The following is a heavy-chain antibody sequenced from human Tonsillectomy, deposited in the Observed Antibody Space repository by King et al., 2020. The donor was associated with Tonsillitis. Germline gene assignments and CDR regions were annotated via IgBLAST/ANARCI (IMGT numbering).Heavy chain of an antibody. D-gene: IGHD6-13*01. V-gene: IGHV2-5*01. CDR2: IYGNDDK. CDR1: GFSIRSGGVA. J-gene: IGHJ3*01. CDR3: ARLNSWGNAFDL. Sequence: TLKESGPTLVKPTQTLTLTCTLSGFSIRSGGVAVGWIRQPPGKALEWLALIYGNDDKRYRPSLRTRFTITKDTSKNQVVLTVTNMDPVDTATYYCARLNSWGNAFDLWGRGTMVTVSS.